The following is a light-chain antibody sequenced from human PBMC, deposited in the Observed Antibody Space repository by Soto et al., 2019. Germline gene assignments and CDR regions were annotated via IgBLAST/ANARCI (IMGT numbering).Light chain of an antibody. Sequence: IQLTQSPSSLSASVGDIVTITCRAIQGISSYLACYQQKTGKAPKLLIYAASTLQSGVPSRFSGSGSGTDFTLTISSRQPEDFANYYFRLLTSHXRLTCGAGT. V-gene: IGKV1-9*01. CDR3: RLLTSHXRLT. J-gene: IGKJ4*01. CDR1: QGISSY. CDR2: AAS.